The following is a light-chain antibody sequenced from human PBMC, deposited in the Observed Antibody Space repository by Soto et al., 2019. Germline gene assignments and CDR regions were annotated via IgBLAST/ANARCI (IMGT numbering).Light chain of an antibody. CDR2: EVS. CDR1: SSNIGAGYD. CDR3: SSYTTSSPYV. V-gene: IGLV1-40*01. J-gene: IGLJ1*01. Sequence: QSVLTQPPSVSGAPGQRVTISCTGSSSNIGAGYDVHWYQHLPGTAPKLVIYEVSHRPSGISGRFSGSKSGNTASLTISGLQVDDEADYFCSSYTTSSPYVFGAGTKLTVL.